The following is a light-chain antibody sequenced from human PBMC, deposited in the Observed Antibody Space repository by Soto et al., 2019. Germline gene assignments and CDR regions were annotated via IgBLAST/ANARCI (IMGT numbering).Light chain of an antibody. J-gene: IGKJ5*01. CDR1: QSVSSSH. Sequence: EIMLTQSPGTLSLSRGEMSTLSCRSSQSVSSSHLAWYQHKPGQAPRLLIYAASSRATGSPDRFSGGGSATDFTLTISRLEPEDFALYYCQHYGSSPITFGQGTRLEIK. CDR2: AAS. CDR3: QHYGSSPIT. V-gene: IGKV3-20*01.